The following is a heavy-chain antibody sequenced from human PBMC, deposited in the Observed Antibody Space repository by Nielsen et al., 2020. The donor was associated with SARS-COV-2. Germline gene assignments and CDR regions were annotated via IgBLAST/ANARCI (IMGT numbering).Heavy chain of an antibody. D-gene: IGHD4-17*01. CDR1: GYTFTGSY. J-gene: IGHJ6*02. Sequence: ASVKVSCKASGYTFTGSYVHWVRQAPGQGLEWMGRINPNSGATNYAQKFQGRVTMTRDTSISTAYMEVTRLRSDDTAVYYCAREGTDYGDLRGSMDVWGQGTTVTVSS. CDR3: AREGTDYGDLRGSMDV. CDR2: INPNSGAT. V-gene: IGHV1-2*06.